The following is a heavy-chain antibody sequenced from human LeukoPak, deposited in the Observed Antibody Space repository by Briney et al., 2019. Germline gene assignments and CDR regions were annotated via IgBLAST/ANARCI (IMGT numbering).Heavy chain of an antibody. V-gene: IGHV6-1*01. Sequence: SQTLSLTCAISGDSVSRNSAGWDWIRQSPSRGLEWLGKTYYRSKWYKDYAVSVKSRITINPDTSKNQFSPQLNSVTPEDTAVYYCVRDNEGAVDYWGQGTLVTVSS. D-gene: IGHD1-26*01. CDR3: VRDNEGAVDY. J-gene: IGHJ4*02. CDR1: GDSVSRNSAG. CDR2: TYYRSKWYK.